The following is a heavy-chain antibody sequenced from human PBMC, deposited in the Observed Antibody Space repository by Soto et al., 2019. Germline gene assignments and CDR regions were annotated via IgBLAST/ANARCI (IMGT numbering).Heavy chain of an antibody. V-gene: IGHV1-2*02. CDR2: INPNSGGT. Sequence: GASVKVSCKASGYTFTCYYMHWVRQAPGQGLEWMGWINPNSGGTNYAQKFQGRVTMTRDTSISTAYMELSRLRSDDTAVYYCVRPWAGNDAFDIWGQGTMVTVSS. CDR3: VRPWAGNDAFDI. D-gene: IGHD6-19*01. CDR1: GYTFTCYY. J-gene: IGHJ3*02.